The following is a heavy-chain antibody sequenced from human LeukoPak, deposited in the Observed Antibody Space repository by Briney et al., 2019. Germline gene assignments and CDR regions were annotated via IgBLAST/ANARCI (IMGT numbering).Heavy chain of an antibody. D-gene: IGHD2-2*01. J-gene: IGHJ4*02. CDR3: ARSNQLLGNFDY. CDR1: GDSISSSSYY. Sequence: PSETLSLTCTVSGDSISSSSYYWGWIRQPPGKGLEWIGSIYYSGSTYYNPSLKSRFTISVDTSKNQFSLKLSSLTAADTAVYYCARSNQLLGNFDYWGQGTLVTVSS. V-gene: IGHV4-39*01. CDR2: IYYSGST.